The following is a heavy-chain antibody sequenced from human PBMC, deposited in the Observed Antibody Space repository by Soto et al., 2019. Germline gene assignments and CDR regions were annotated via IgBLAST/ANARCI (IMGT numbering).Heavy chain of an antibody. D-gene: IGHD1-7*01. J-gene: IGHJ6*04. CDR2: INHSEST. CDR3: ARTTLNWNFGSMDV. CDR1: GGSFSGYN. V-gene: IGHV4-34*01. Sequence: QVQLHQWGAGLLKPSETLSLTCAVYGGSFSGYNWSWIRQPPGKGLEWIGEINHSESTNYNPSLKGRVTISVDTSKNQFSRKLSSVTAADTAVYYCARTTLNWNFGSMDVWGNGTRVTVSS.